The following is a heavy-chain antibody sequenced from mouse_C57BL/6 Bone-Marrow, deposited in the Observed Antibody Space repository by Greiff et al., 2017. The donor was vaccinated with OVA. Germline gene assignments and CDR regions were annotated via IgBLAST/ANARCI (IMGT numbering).Heavy chain of an antibody. V-gene: IGHV5-17*01. CDR2: ISSGSSTI. J-gene: IGHJ4*01. Sequence: EVHLVESGGGLVKPGGSLKLSCAASGFTFSDYGMHWVRQAPEKGLEWVAYISSGSSTIYYADTVKGRFTISRDNAKNTLFLQMTSLRSEDTAMYYCARRYYCSFYAMDYWGQGTSVTVSS. CDR3: ARRYYCSFYAMDY. D-gene: IGHD1-1*01. CDR1: GFTFSDYG.